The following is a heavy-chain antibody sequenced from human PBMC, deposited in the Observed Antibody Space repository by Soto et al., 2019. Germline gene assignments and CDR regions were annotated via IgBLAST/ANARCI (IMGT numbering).Heavy chain of an antibody. CDR3: ATGITGTRDYYGMDV. J-gene: IGHJ6*02. CDR2: FDPEDGET. V-gene: IGHV1-24*01. Sequence: GASVKVSCKVSGYTLTELSMHWVLQAPGKGLEWMGGFDPEDGETIYAQKFQGRVTMTEDTSTDTAYMELSSLRSEDTAVYYCATGITGTRDYYGMDVWGQGTTVTVSS. D-gene: IGHD1-7*01. CDR1: GYTLTELS.